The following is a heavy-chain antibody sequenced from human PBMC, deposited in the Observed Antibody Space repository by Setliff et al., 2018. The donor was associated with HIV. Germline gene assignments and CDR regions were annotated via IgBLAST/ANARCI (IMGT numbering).Heavy chain of an antibody. CDR1: GFTFEDYG. J-gene: IGHJ6*02. CDR3: ARSFPYYYESGGVYAMDV. V-gene: IGHV3-20*04. D-gene: IGHD3-22*01. CDR2: ISWSGGGT. Sequence: GGSLRLSCAASGFTFEDYGMSWVRQVPGKGLEWVSGISWSGGGTGYAASVKGRFTISRDDAKNSLYLQMSSLRVEDTALYFCARSFPYYYESGGVYAMDVWGLGTTVTVSS.